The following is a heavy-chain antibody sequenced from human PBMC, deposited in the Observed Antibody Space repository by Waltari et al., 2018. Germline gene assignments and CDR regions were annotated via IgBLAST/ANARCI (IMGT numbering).Heavy chain of an antibody. Sequence: QVQLQQWGAGLLKPSETLSLTCAVYGGSFSGYYWSWIRQPPGKGLAWIGEINHSGSTNYNPSLKSRVTISVDTSKNQFSLKLSSVTAADTAVYYCARVSYYGSGSYYNFDYWGQGTLVTVSS. CDR1: GGSFSGYY. D-gene: IGHD3-10*01. CDR3: ARVSYYGSGSYYNFDY. J-gene: IGHJ4*02. CDR2: INHSGST. V-gene: IGHV4-34*01.